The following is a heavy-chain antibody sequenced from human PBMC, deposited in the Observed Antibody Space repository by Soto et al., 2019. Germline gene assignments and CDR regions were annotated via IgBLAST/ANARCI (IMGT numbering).Heavy chain of an antibody. CDR2: IYYSGST. V-gene: IGHV4-59*01. J-gene: IGHJ4*02. Sequence: PSETLSLTCTVSGGSISSYYWSWIRQPPGKGLEWIGYIYYSGSTNYNPSLKSRVTISVDTSKNQFSLKLSSVTAADTAVYYCARVAAAEAVDYWGQGTLVTVSS. CDR1: GGSISSYY. CDR3: ARVAAAEAVDY. D-gene: IGHD6-13*01.